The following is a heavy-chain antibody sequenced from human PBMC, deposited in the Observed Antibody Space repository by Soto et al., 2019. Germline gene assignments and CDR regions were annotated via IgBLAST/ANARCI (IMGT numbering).Heavy chain of an antibody. V-gene: IGHV4-59*11. D-gene: IGHD1-26*01. J-gene: IGHJ6*02. CDR1: GGSISSHY. CDR3: ARDGREASAMDV. CDR2: IYYRGST. Sequence: PSETLSLTCTVSGGSISSHYWSWVRQAPGKGLEWIGHIYYRGSTTYNPSLRSRSTISVDTSNNQFSLKLNSVTTADTAVYYCARDGREASAMDVWGQGTKVTVSS.